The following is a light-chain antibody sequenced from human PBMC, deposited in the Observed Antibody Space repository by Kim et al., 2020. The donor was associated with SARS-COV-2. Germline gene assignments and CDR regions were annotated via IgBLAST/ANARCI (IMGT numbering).Light chain of an antibody. CDR1: RTISNY. CDR2: EAS. J-gene: IGKJ1*01. CDR3: QQSYNTLTWT. V-gene: IGKV1-39*01. Sequence: SVGDRVTITGRASRTISNYLNWYQQIPGKAPKLLIYEASSLQSGVPSRFSGSGSGTEFALKISSLQPEDSGIYYCQQSYNTLTWTFGQGTKVDIK.